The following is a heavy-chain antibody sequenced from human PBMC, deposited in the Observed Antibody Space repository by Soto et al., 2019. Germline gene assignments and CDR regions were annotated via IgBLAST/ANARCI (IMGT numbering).Heavy chain of an antibody. V-gene: IGHV4-59*01. CDR2: IYHSGST. J-gene: IGHJ6*03. D-gene: IGHD2-15*01. Sequence: QVQLQESGPGLVKPSETLSLTCTVSGGSISSYYWSWIRQPPGKGLEWIGYIYHSGSTNYNPSPTSRVAISVDTSKTQFSLTLSSVTAAGTAVYYCARSYRRYCSGASCYSYYSYCMDVWGKGTTVTVSS. CDR3: ARSYRRYCSGASCYSYYSYCMDV. CDR1: GGSISSYY.